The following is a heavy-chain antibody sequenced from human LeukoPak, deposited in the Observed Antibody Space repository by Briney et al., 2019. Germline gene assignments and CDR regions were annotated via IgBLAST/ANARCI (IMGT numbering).Heavy chain of an antibody. CDR2: IYYTGSS. V-gene: IGHV4-59*01. D-gene: IGHD3-10*01. J-gene: IGHJ1*01. Sequence: SETLSLTCTVSGGSISSYYWSWIRQPPGKGLEWIGYIYYTGSSYYNPSLKSRVAISVDTSKNQFSLKLSSVTAADTAVYYCAEIWFGVRGPYFQHWGQGTLVTVSS. CDR3: AEIWFGVRGPYFQH. CDR1: GGSISSYY.